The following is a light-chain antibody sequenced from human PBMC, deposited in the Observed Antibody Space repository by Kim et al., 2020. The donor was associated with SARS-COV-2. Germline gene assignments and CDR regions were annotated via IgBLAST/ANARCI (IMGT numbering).Light chain of an antibody. J-gene: IGKJ1*01. CDR2: KAS. V-gene: IGKV1-5*03. Sequence: DIQMTQSPSSLSASVGDRVIITCRASQTISTWLAWYQQKPGKAPKVLIHKASSLESGVPSRFSGSGSGTKFTLTISSLQPEDFATYYCQQYNTYSRTFGEGTKADIK. CDR3: QQYNTYSRT. CDR1: QTISTW.